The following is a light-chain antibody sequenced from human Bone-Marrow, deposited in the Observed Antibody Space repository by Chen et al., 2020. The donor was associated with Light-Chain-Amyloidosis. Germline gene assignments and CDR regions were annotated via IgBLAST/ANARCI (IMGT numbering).Light chain of an antibody. Sequence: QSALTQPPSVSVSPGQSITISCTGTSSDVGGDNHVSWYQQHPDKAPKLMIYEVTNRPSWVPDRFSGSKSDNTASLTISGLQTEDEADYFCSSYTITNTLVFGSGTRVTV. CDR3: SSYTITNTLV. J-gene: IGLJ1*01. V-gene: IGLV2-14*01. CDR1: SSDVGGDNH. CDR2: EVT.